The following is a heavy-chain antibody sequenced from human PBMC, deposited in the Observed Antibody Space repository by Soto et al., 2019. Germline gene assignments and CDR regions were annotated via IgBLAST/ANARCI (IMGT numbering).Heavy chain of an antibody. CDR2: LSGSGDTR. V-gene: IGHV3-23*01. J-gene: IGHJ6*02. CDR3: AKGTQFFYYYAMDV. CDR1: GFTFSSYG. Sequence: LRLSCAASGFTFSSYGMTWVRQAPGKGLEWVSALSGSGDTRYYADSVRGRFSISRDNSKNTLYLQMSSLPGEDTAVYYCAKGTQFFYYYAMDVWGQGTTVTVSS.